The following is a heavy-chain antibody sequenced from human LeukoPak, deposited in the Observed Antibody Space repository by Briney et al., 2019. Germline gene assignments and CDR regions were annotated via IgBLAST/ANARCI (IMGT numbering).Heavy chain of an antibody. CDR1: GGSISSSNW. J-gene: IGHJ4*02. Sequence: GTLSLTCAVSGGSISSSNWWSWVRQPPGKGLEWVSVIYSGGSTYYADSVKGRFTISRDNSKNTLYLQMNSLRAEDTAVYYCARGNYFDYWGQGTLVTVSS. CDR2: IYSGGST. CDR3: ARGNYFDY. V-gene: IGHV3-53*01.